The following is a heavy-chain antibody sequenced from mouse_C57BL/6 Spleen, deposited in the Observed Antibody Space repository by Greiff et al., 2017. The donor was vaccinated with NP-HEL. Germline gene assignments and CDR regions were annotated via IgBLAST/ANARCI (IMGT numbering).Heavy chain of an antibody. J-gene: IGHJ1*03. CDR3: ARKLLRGLGV. V-gene: IGHV1-69*01. CDR1: GYTFTSYW. CDR2: IDPSDSYT. D-gene: IGHD1-1*01. Sequence: VQLQQPGAELVMPGASVKLSCKASGYTFTSYWMHWVKQRPGQGLEWIGEIDPSDSYTNYNQKFKGKSTLTVDKSSSTAYMQLSSLKSEDSAVYYCARKLLRGLGVWGTGTTVTVSS.